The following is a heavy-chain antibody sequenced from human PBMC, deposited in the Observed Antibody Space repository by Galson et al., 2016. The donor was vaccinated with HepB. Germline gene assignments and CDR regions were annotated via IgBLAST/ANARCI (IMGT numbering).Heavy chain of an antibody. Sequence: SVKVSCKASGYTFTNYAISWVRQAPGHGLEWMGWISPYNDSPNYAQELQGRVTMTTDTSTSTAFLELRSLRSDDTAIYYCARAYCSRTSCDPSFYYGMDVWGQGTTVTVSS. CDR3: ARAYCSRTSCDPSFYYGMDV. CDR2: ISPYNDSP. D-gene: IGHD2-2*01. CDR1: GYTFTNYA. J-gene: IGHJ6*02. V-gene: IGHV1-18*01.